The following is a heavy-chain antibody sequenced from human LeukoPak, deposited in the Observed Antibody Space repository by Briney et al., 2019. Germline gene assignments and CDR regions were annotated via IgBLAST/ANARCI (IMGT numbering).Heavy chain of an antibody. CDR2: INPSGGST. Sequence: ASVEVSCKASGYTFTSYYMHWVRQAPGQGLEWMGIINPSGGSTSYAQKFQGRVTMTRDTSTGTVYMELSSLRSEDTAVYYCARGVEYYDSSGYYVYYFDYWGQGTLVTVSS. CDR3: ARGVEYYDSSGYYVYYFDY. V-gene: IGHV1-46*01. J-gene: IGHJ4*02. CDR1: GYTFTSYY. D-gene: IGHD3-22*01.